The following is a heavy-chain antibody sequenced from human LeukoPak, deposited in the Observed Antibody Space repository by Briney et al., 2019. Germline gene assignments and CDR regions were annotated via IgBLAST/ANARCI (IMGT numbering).Heavy chain of an antibody. V-gene: IGHV3-30*19. J-gene: IGHJ4*02. CDR3: ARDRVGATDYFDY. CDR1: GFTFSSYG. D-gene: IGHD1-26*01. CDR2: ISYDGSNK. Sequence: GGSLRLSCAASGFTFSSYGMHWVRQAPGKGLEWVAVISYDGSNKYYADSVKGRFTISRDNSKNTLYLQMNSLRAEDTAAYYCARDRVGATDYFDYWGQGTLVTVSS.